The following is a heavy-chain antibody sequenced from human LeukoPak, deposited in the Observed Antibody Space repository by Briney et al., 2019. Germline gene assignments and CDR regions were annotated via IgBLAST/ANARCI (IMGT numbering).Heavy chain of an antibody. CDR2: INHSGST. V-gene: IGHV4-34*01. Sequence: KPSETLSLTCAVYGGSFSGYYWSWIRQPPGKGLEWIGEINHSGSTNYNPSLKSRVTISVDTSKNQFSLKLSSVTAADTAVYYCARASGRLPFYYYYGVDVWGQGTTVTVSS. J-gene: IGHJ6*02. D-gene: IGHD6-25*01. CDR3: ARASGRLPFYYYYGVDV. CDR1: GGSFSGYY.